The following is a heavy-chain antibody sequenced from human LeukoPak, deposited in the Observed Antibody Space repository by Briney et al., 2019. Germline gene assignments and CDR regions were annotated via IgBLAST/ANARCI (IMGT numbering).Heavy chain of an antibody. CDR2: INHSGST. Sequence: PSETLSLTCAVYGGSFSGYYWSWIRQPPGKGLEWIGEINHSGSTNYNPYLKSRVTISVDTSKNQFSLKLSSVTAADTAVYYCARQYYYDSSGYYADRCFDYWGQGTLVTVSS. CDR1: GGSFSGYY. CDR3: ARQYYYDSSGYYADRCFDY. V-gene: IGHV4-34*01. J-gene: IGHJ4*02. D-gene: IGHD3-22*01.